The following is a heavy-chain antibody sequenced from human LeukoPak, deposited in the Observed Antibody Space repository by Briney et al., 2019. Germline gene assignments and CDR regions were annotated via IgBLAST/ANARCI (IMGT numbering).Heavy chain of an antibody. V-gene: IGHV3-23*01. J-gene: IGHJ4*02. CDR2: MSGHGDNT. CDR1: GLTFNNYG. CDR3: AIRGTASNYY. D-gene: IGHD2-21*02. Sequence: PGGSLTLSCAAFGLTFNNYGMRWVRQAPGKGPEWVSAMSGHGDNTFYADSVRGRFIVSRDNSKNTLYLQMNSLRAEDTAMYYCAIRGTASNYYWGQGTPVTVSS.